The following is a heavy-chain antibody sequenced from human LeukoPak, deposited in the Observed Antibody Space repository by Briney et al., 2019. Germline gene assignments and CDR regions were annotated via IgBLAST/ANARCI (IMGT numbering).Heavy chain of an antibody. CDR1: GFTFSSYA. D-gene: IGHD2-2*01. CDR2: ISDSGGRT. Sequence: GGSLRLSCAASGFTFSSYAMDWVRQAPGKGLEWVSYISDSGGRTYYADSVKGRFTISRDNSKNTLYLQLNSLGAEDTAVYYCTKERVTSDGEPFDSWGPGTLVTDSS. J-gene: IGHJ4*02. V-gene: IGHV3-23*01. CDR3: TKERVTSDGEPFDS.